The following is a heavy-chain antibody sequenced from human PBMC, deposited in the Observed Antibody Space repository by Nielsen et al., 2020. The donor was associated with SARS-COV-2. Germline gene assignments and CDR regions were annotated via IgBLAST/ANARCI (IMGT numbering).Heavy chain of an antibody. Sequence: ASVKVSCKVSGGALTLFSMHWVRQAPGKGLEWMGEFDPQDGETTYAQKFQGRVTMTEDTSIDTAYLDLSSLRSDDTAVYYCARSYYHDSSGEDAFDIWGQGTMVTVSS. CDR1: GGALTLFS. CDR3: ARSYYHDSSGEDAFDI. J-gene: IGHJ3*02. CDR2: FDPQDGET. D-gene: IGHD3-22*01. V-gene: IGHV1-24*01.